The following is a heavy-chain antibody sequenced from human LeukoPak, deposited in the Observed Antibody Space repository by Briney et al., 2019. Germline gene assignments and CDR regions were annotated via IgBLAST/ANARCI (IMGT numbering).Heavy chain of an antibody. V-gene: IGHV4-61*02. D-gene: IGHD3-3*01. CDR3: ARLRGDYDFWSGSPIEIEPAYYYMDV. CDR1: GGSINSGSYY. CDR2: IYTSGST. J-gene: IGHJ6*03. Sequence: PSETLSLTCTVSGGSINSGSYYWSWIRQPAGKGLEWIGRIYTSGSTNYNPSLKSRVTISVDTSKNQFSLKLSSVTAADTAVYYCARLRGDYDFWSGSPIEIEPAYYYMDVWGKGTTVTVSS.